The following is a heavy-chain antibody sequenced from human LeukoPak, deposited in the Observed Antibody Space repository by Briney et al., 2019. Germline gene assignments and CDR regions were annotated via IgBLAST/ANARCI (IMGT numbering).Heavy chain of an antibody. CDR1: GYTFTSYG. Sequence: ASVKVSCKASGYTFTSYGISWVRQAPGQGLEWMGWISAYNGNTNYAQKLQGRVTMTTDTSTSTAYMELRSLRSDDTAVYYCARGSLTWFGEPLADYWGQGTLVTVSS. V-gene: IGHV1-18*01. D-gene: IGHD3-10*01. CDR3: ARGSLTWFGEPLADY. J-gene: IGHJ4*02. CDR2: ISAYNGNT.